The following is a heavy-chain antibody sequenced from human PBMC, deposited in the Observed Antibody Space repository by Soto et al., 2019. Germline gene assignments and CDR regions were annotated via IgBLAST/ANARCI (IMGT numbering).Heavy chain of an antibody. V-gene: IGHV3-23*01. D-gene: IGHD1-1*01. J-gene: IGHJ3*02. CDR3: AKVSSRNDADFDI. CDR2: ISCSGGST. CDR1: GFTFSSYA. Sequence: GGSLRLSCAASGFTFSSYAMSWVRQAPGKGLEWVSAISCSGGSTYYADSVKGRFTISRDNSKNTLELQMNSLRAEDTAVYYCAKVSSRNDADFDIWGQGTMVTVSS.